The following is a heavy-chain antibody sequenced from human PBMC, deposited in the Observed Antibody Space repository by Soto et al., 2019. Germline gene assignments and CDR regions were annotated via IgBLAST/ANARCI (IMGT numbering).Heavy chain of an antibody. CDR2: ISNDGSNI. CDR1: GFESGGFG. CDR3: ASRGGLGNYFDS. Sequence: PVGSLSLSYAVSGFESGGFGMHWVRQAPGKGLQWVAYISNDGSNIQYVDSVKGRFSILKDNSKNTLFLELRSLRVEDTALYYCASRGGLGNYFDSWGQGALVTVSS. D-gene: IGHD3-16*01. V-gene: IGHV3-30*03. J-gene: IGHJ4*02.